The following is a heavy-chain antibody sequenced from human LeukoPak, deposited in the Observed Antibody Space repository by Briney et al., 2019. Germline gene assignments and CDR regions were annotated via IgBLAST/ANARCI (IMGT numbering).Heavy chain of an antibody. CDR1: AFTFSSPG. Sequence: GRSLRLSCAPSAFTFSSPGTHSVRQAPGKGLEWEAVISYDGTNKYHADSVKGRFTISRDNSETALYLQMNSLRAEDSAVYYCSKGRPDYWGQ. V-gene: IGHV3-30*18. CDR2: ISYDGTNK. J-gene: IGHJ4*02. CDR3: SKGRPDY.